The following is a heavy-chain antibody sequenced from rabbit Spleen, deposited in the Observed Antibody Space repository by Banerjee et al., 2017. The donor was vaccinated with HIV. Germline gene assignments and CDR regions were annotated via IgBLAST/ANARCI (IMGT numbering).Heavy chain of an antibody. D-gene: IGHD5-1*01. CDR2: IEPIFGST. V-gene: IGHV1S45*01. Sequence: QEQVVESGGGLVQPGGSLTLSCKASGFDFSSYGVSWVRQAPGKGLEWIGYIEPIFGSTYYASWAKGRFTISKTSSTTVTLQMTSLTAADTATYFCAGDRYPQNAHVAFDLWGPGTLVTVS. CDR3: AGDRYPQNAHVAFDL. CDR1: GFDFSSYG. J-gene: IGHJ4*01.